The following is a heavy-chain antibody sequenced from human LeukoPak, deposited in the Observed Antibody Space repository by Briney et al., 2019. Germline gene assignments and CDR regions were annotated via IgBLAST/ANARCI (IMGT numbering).Heavy chain of an antibody. CDR3: ARTSRGKQQLEPFDY. D-gene: IGHD6-13*01. J-gene: IGHJ4*02. CDR1: GFIFSSYS. Sequence: GGSLRLSCAASGFIFSSYSMNWVRQAPGKGLEWVSSISSSSSYIYYADSVKGRFTISRDNAKNSLYLQMNSLRAEDTAVYYCARTSRGKQQLEPFDYWGQGTLVTVSS. CDR2: ISSSSSYI. V-gene: IGHV3-21*01.